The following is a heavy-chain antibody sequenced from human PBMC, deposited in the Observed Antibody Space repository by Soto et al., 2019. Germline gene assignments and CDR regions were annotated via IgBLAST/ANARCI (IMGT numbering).Heavy chain of an antibody. J-gene: IGHJ4*02. CDR2: ISGSGGST. V-gene: IGHV3-23*01. CDR1: GFTFSSYA. CDR3: AKDPGDCSSTSCYAGPY. D-gene: IGHD2-2*01. Sequence: PGGSLRLSCAASGFTFSSYAMSWVRQAPGKGLKWVSAISGSGGSTYYADSVKGRFTISRDNSKNTLYLQMNSLRAEDTAVYYCAKDPGDCSSTSCYAGPYWGQGTLVTVSS.